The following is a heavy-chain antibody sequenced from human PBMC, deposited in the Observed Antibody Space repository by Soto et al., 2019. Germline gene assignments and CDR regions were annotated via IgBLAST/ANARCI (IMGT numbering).Heavy chain of an antibody. CDR2: IWFDGSNK. CDR1: GFTLSRYG. D-gene: IGHD3-22*01. CDR3: ARAYDTIGYPYFDY. Sequence: GGSLRLSCAASGFTLSRYGMHWVRRAPGKGLEWVAVIWFDGSNKNYADSVKGRFTVSKDNSKNTLYLQMDGLGAEDTAVYYCARAYDTIGYPYFDYWGQGTLVTVSS. J-gene: IGHJ4*02. V-gene: IGHV3-33*01.